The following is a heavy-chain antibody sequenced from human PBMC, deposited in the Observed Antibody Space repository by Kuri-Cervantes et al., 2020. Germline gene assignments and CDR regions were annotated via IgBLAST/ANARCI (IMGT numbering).Heavy chain of an antibody. Sequence: ETLSLTCAASGFTFDDYIMHWVRRAPGKGLEWVSLISWDGCSTYYAGSVKGRFTISRDNSKNSLCLQMNSLRAEDTALYYCAKVSGYNSGWLDYWGRGTLVTVSS. CDR2: ISWDGCST. CDR1: GFTFDDYI. J-gene: IGHJ4*02. CDR3: AKVSGYNSGWLDY. D-gene: IGHD6-19*01. V-gene: IGHV3-43*01.